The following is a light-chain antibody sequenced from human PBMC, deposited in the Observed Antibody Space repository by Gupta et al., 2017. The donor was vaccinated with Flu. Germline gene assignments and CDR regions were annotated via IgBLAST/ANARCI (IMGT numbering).Light chain of an antibody. J-gene: IGKJ3*01. CDR3: QQDYSTPG. V-gene: IGKV1-8*01. Sequence: AIRMTQSPSSFSASTGDRVTITCRASQGISSYLAWYQQKPGKAPKLLIYAASTLQSGVPSRFSGSGSGTDFTLTISCLQSEDFATYYGQQDYSTPGFGHGTKVDIK. CDR1: QGISSY. CDR2: AAS.